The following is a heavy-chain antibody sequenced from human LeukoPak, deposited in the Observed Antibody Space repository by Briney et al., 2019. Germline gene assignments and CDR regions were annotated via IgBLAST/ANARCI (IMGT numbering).Heavy chain of an antibody. D-gene: IGHD3-22*01. V-gene: IGHV3-21*01. CDR1: GFTFSSYA. J-gene: IGHJ4*02. CDR3: ARPYDTRGYFPDY. CDR2: ISRGSDHI. Sequence: GGSLRLSCAASGFTFSSYAMHWVRQAPGKGLEWVSSISRGSDHIFYADSMKGRFTISRDNAKNSLYLQMNSLGAEDTAVYYCARPYDTRGYFPDYWGQGTLVTVSS.